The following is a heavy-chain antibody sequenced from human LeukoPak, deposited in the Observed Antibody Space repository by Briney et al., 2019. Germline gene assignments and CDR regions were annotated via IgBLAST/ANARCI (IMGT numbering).Heavy chain of an antibody. V-gene: IGHV7-4-1*02. CDR1: GYTFTSYG. J-gene: IGHJ4*02. CDR2: INTNTGNP. D-gene: IGHD2-2*01. CDR3: ARGEYQLLPYYFDY. Sequence: ASVKVSCKASGYTFTSYGISWVRQAPGQGLEWMGWINTNTGNPTYAQGFTGRFVFSLDTSVSTAYLQISSLKAEDTAVYYCARGEYQLLPYYFDYWGQGTLVTVSS.